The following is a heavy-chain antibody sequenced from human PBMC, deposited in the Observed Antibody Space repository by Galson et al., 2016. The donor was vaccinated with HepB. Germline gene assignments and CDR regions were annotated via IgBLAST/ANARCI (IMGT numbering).Heavy chain of an antibody. J-gene: IGHJ4*02. CDR3: AKGAPYYYDSSGYYGPGDF. Sequence: LRLSCAASGFTFSDYALNWVRQAPGKGLEWVSTISGRGGGTYYADSVQGRFTISRDNSKNTLFLQMNSLRAEDTARYYCAKGAPYYYDSSGYYGPGDFWGQGTQVTVSS. CDR1: GFTFSDYA. D-gene: IGHD3-22*01. V-gene: IGHV3-23*01. CDR2: ISGRGGGT.